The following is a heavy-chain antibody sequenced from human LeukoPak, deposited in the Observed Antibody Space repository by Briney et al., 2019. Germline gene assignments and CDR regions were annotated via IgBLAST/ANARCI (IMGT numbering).Heavy chain of an antibody. CDR1: GFTFSYYS. CDR2: ISDSSSFI. J-gene: IGHJ6*03. V-gene: IGHV3-48*01. D-gene: IGHD5-12*01. Sequence: PGGSLRLSCAASGFTFSYYSMNWVRQAPGKGLEWVSYISDSSSFIYYADSVRGRFTISRDNARNSLYLQMNNLRPEDTAVYYCARDSGYDSAGRRYYYIDAWGRGTTVTVS. CDR3: ARDSGYDSAGRRYYYIDA.